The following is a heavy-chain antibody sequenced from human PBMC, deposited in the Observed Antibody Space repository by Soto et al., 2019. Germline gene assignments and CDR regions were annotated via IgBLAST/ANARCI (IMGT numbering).Heavy chain of an antibody. CDR3: ARGVAPMVYAIRGAWFEP. J-gene: IGHJ5*02. V-gene: IGHV4-31*02. CDR1: GGSISSGGYY. D-gene: IGHD2-8*01. Sequence: VSGGSISSGGYYWSWIRQHPGKGLEWIGYIYYSGSTYYNPSLKSRVTISVDTSKNQFSLKLSSVTAADTAVYYCARGVAPMVYAIRGAWFEPWGQGTRVSVSS. CDR2: IYYSGST.